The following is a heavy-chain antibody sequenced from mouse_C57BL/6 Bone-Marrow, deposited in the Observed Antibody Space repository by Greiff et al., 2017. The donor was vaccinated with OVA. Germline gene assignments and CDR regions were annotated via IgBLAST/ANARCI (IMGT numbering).Heavy chain of an antibody. CDR3: ARPLYYGSNYYAMDY. V-gene: IGHV1-55*01. CDR2: IYPGSGST. Sequence: QVHVKQPGAELEKPGASVKMSCKASGYTFTSYWITWVKQRPGQGLEWIGDIYPGSGSTNYNEKFKSKATLTVDTSSSTAYMQLSSLTSEDSAVYYCARPLYYGSNYYAMDYWGQGTSVTVSS. J-gene: IGHJ4*01. D-gene: IGHD1-1*01. CDR1: GYTFTSYW.